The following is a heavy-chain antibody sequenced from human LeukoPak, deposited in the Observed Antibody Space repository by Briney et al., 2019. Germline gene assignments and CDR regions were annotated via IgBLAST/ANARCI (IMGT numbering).Heavy chain of an antibody. Sequence: GGSLRLSCAASGFKFNTYGVSWVRQAPGKGLEWVSAISASGGSTYYADSVKGRFTISRDKSKNTLYLQMSSLRAEDTAVYYCAKRRPSSGTYESAPDYWGQGTLVTVSS. CDR2: ISASGGST. D-gene: IGHD1-26*01. J-gene: IGHJ4*02. V-gene: IGHV3-23*01. CDR1: GFKFNTYG. CDR3: AKRRPSSGTYESAPDY.